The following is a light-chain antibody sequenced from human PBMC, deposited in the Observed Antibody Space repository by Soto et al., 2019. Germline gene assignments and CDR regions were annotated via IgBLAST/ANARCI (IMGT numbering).Light chain of an antibody. J-gene: IGLJ2*01. CDR3: AAWDDSLNACV. Sequence: QSVLTQPPSASGTPGQRVTISCSGSSSNIGSNTVNWYQQLPGTAPQLLIYSNNQRPSGGPARFSGSKSGTSASLAISGRPSEDEADYYCAAWDDSLNACVFGGGTKLTVL. CDR2: SNN. CDR1: SSNIGSNT. V-gene: IGLV1-44*01.